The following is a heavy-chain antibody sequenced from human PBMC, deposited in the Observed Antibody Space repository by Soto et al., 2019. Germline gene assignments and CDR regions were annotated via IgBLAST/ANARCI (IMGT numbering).Heavy chain of an antibody. CDR1: GGSISSYY. J-gene: IGHJ6*03. D-gene: IGHD2-2*01. CDR3: ARVGVGYCSSTSCEVPYYYYMDV. CDR2: IYYSGST. Sequence: SETLSLTCTVSGGSISSYYWSWIRQPPGKGLEWIGYIYYSGSTNYNPSLKSRVTISVDTSKNQFSLKLSSVTAADTAVYYCARVGVGYCSSTSCEVPYYYYMDVWGKGTTVTVSS. V-gene: IGHV4-59*01.